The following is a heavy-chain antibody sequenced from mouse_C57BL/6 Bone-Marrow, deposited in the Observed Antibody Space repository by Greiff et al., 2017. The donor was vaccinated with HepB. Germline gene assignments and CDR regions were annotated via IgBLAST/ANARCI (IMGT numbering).Heavy chain of an antibody. CDR3: ARANWDEVDY. CDR2: ISSGSSTI. J-gene: IGHJ2*01. D-gene: IGHD4-1*01. V-gene: IGHV5-17*01. Sequence: EVKLMESGGGLVKPGGSLKLSCAASGFTFSDYGMHWVRQAPEKGLEWVAYISSGSSTIYYADTVKGRFTISRDNAKNTLFLQMTSLRSKDTAMYYCARANWDEVDYWGQGTTLTVSS. CDR1: GFTFSDYG.